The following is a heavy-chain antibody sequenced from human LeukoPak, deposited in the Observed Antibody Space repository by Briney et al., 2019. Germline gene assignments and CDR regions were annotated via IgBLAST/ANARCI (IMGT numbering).Heavy chain of an antibody. V-gene: IGHV1-2*02. Sequence: ASVTVSCKASGYTFTGYYMHWVRQAPGQGLEWMGWINPNSGGTNYAQKFQGRVTMTRDTSISTAYMELSRLRSDDTAVYYCARDQGDFWSGYYPALYYYYYYMDVWGKGTTVTVSS. CDR2: INPNSGGT. CDR1: GYTFTGYY. J-gene: IGHJ6*03. D-gene: IGHD3-3*01. CDR3: ARDQGDFWSGYYPALYYYYYYMDV.